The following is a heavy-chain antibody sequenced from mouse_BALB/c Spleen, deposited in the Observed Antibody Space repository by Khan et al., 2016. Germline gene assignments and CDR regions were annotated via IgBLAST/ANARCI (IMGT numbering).Heavy chain of an antibody. V-gene: IGHV9-1*02. Sequence: QIQLVQSGPELKKPGETVKISCKASGYTFTNYGMNWVKQAPGKGLKWMGWINTYTGETKYDDDVKGRFALSMETSASSAYLQINNLKDEDMAIYFCARDTARTTPFAYWGQGTTLTVSS. CDR1: GYTFTNYG. CDR3: ARDTARTTPFAY. D-gene: IGHD3-1*01. J-gene: IGHJ2*01. CDR2: INTYTGET.